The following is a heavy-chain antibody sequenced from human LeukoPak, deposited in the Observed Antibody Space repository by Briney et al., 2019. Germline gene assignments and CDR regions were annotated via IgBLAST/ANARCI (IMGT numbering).Heavy chain of an antibody. Sequence: GGSLRLSCAASGFTFSSYSMNWVRQAPGKGLEWVSSISSSSSYIYYADSVKGRFTISRDNAKSSLYLQMNSLRAEDTAVYYCARDSTGGSPAFDYWGRGTLVTVSS. CDR1: GFTFSSYS. V-gene: IGHV3-21*01. CDR2: ISSSSSYI. J-gene: IGHJ4*02. CDR3: ARDSTGGSPAFDY. D-gene: IGHD3-16*01.